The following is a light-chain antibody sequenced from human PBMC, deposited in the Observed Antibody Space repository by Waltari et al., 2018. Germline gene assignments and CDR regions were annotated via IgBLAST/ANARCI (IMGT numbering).Light chain of an antibody. V-gene: IGKV4-1*01. CDR1: PSVLCSPRNKDF. J-gene: IGKJ2*01. CDR3: QQYLTIPYT. Sequence: DIVMAQSPDSLAVSLGEMATIRCPSRPSVLCSPRNKDFLTWYQQKPGQPPKVLIYWASIRESGVPDRFSGSGSGTDFTLTISNLQAEDVAVYYCQQYLTIPYTFGQGTKLEIK. CDR2: WAS.